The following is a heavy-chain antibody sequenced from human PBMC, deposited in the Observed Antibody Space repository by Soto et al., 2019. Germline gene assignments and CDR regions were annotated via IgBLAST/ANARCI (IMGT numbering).Heavy chain of an antibody. Sequence: EVQLVESGGGLVQPGGSLRLPCAASGFTFSNYWMHWVRQAPGKGLVWVSRINTDGTTTSYADSVKGRFTISRDNAKNTLYLQMNSLRAEYTGVYYCVKDMTGPLDVWGQGTTVIVSS. CDR1: GFTFSNYW. CDR2: INTDGTTT. J-gene: IGHJ6*02. V-gene: IGHV3-74*01. CDR3: VKDMTGPLDV. D-gene: IGHD3-10*01.